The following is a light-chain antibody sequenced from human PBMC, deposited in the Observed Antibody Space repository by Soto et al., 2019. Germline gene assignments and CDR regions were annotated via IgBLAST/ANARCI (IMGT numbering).Light chain of an antibody. V-gene: IGKV3-20*01. Sequence: EIGLTQSPGTLSLSPGERATLSCRASQSVSSSYLAWYQQKPGHAPRLLIYGSSSRATGIPDRFSGSGSGTDFTLTISRLEPEDFAVYYCQQYGSSRTFGQGTKVEIK. CDR2: GSS. CDR1: QSVSSSY. J-gene: IGKJ1*01. CDR3: QQYGSSRT.